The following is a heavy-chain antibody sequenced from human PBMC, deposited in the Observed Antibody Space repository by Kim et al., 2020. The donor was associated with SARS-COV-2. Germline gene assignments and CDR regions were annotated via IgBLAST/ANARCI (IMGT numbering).Heavy chain of an antibody. CDR2: MNPNSGNT. J-gene: IGHJ6*02. CDR3: ARGASRGYSYGWYYYGMDV. V-gene: IGHV1-8*01. D-gene: IGHD5-18*01. Sequence: ASVKVSCKASGYTFTSYDINWVRQATGQGLEWMGWMNPNSGNTGYAQKFQGRVTMTRNTSISTAYMELSSLRSEDTAVYYCARGASRGYSYGWYYYGMDVWGQGTTVTVSS. CDR1: GYTFTSYD.